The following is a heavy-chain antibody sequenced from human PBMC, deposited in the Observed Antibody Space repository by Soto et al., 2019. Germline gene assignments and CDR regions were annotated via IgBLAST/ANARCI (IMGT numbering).Heavy chain of an antibody. J-gene: IGHJ4*02. CDR1: GFTFNNYA. Sequence: QVALVESGGGVVQPGRSLRVSCAASGFTFNNYAMHWVRQAPGKGLEWVAVTSNDGNSEYYADSVKGRFTISRDNSKNTLFLQMNSLRAEDTAVYYCARDSLSDFRSGYGYRAILDYWGQGTLVTVSS. D-gene: IGHD3-3*01. CDR2: TSNDGNSE. V-gene: IGHV3-30-3*01. CDR3: ARDSLSDFRSGYGYRAILDY.